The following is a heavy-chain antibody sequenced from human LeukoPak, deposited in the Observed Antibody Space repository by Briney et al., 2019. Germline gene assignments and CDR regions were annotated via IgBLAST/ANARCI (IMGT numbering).Heavy chain of an antibody. D-gene: IGHD2-15*01. CDR3: ARDQSCSGGSCSSPFDY. V-gene: IGHV3-21*01. Sequence: GGSLRLSCAASGFTFSSYSMNWVRQAPGKGLEWVSSISSSSSYIYYADSVKGRFTISRDNAKNSLYLQMNSLRAEDTAVYYCARDQSCSGGSCSSPFDYWGQGTLVTVSS. CDR2: ISSSSSYI. CDR1: GFTFSSYS. J-gene: IGHJ4*02.